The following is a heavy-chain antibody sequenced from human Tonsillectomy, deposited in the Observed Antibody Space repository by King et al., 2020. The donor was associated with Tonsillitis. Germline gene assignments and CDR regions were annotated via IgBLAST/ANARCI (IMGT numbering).Heavy chain of an antibody. Sequence: DVQLVESGGGLVQPGGSLRLSCAASGLTFGNYAMHWVRQAPGEGLEWVSGISGSGRRTYYADSVKGRFTISRDNSRNTLYLQVNSLRAEDTALYYCAKAPNLGYEYFYMDVWGKGTTVTVSS. J-gene: IGHJ6*03. CDR2: ISGSGRRT. CDR3: AKAPNLGYEYFYMDV. CDR1: GLTFGNYA. D-gene: IGHD3-3*02. V-gene: IGHV3-23*04.